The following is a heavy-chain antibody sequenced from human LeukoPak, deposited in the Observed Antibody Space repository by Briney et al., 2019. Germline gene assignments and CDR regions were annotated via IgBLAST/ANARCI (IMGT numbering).Heavy chain of an antibody. J-gene: IGHJ3*02. Sequence: SETLSLTCAVYGGSFSGYYWSWIRQPPGKGLEWIGEINHSGSTYYNPSLKSRGTISVDTSKNQFSLKLSSVTAADTAVYYCARRVSSGWSDDAFDIWGQGTMVTVSS. D-gene: IGHD6-19*01. CDR2: INHSGST. CDR3: ARRVSSGWSDDAFDI. V-gene: IGHV4-34*01. CDR1: GGSFSGYY.